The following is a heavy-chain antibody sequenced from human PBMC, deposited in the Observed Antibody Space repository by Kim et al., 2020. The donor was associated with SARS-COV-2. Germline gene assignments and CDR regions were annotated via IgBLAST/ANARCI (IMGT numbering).Heavy chain of an antibody. CDR3: TTTIQYSSSWEQYYYYYGMDV. J-gene: IGHJ6*02. V-gene: IGHV3-15*01. CDR2: IKSKTDGGTT. Sequence: GGSLRLSCAASGFTFSNAWMSWVRQAPGKGLEWVGRIKSKTDGGTTDYAAPVKGRFTISRDDSKNTLYLQMNSLKTEDTAVYYCTTTIQYSSSWEQYYYYYGMDVWGQGTTVTVSS. D-gene: IGHD6-13*01. CDR1: GFTFSNAW.